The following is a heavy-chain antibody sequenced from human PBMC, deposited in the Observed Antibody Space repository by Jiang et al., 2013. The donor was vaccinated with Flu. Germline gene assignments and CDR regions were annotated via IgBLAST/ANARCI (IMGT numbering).Heavy chain of an antibody. CDR1: GGTFSNYA. Sequence: GAEVKKPGSSVMVSCKTSGGTFSNYAISWVRQAPGQGLEWMGGIIPIFGTANYAQKFQGRVTITADESTSTAYMELSSLRSEDTAVYYCAREEEPKVGFGESIYYYGMDVWGQGTTVTVSS. V-gene: IGHV1-69*01. D-gene: IGHD3-10*01. CDR2: IIPIFGTA. CDR3: AREEEPKVGFGESIYYYGMDV. J-gene: IGHJ6*02.